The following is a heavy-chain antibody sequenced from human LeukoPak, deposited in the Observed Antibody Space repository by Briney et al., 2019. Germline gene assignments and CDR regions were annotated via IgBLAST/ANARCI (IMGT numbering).Heavy chain of an antibody. J-gene: IGHJ4*02. CDR1: GGSISRSNYH. CDR3: ARRGFFAVGSTTSGFDY. CDR2: IDYSGST. V-gene: IGHV4-39*07. D-gene: IGHD1-26*01. Sequence: SETLSLTCTVSGGSISRSNYHWGWIRQSPGKGLEWIGSIDYSGSTYYNPSLKSRVTISVDTSKNQFSLKLISVTAADTAVYYCARRGFFAVGSTTSGFDYWGQGTLVTVSS.